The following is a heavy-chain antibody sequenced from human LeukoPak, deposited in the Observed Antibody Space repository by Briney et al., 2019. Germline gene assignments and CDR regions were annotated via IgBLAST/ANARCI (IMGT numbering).Heavy chain of an antibody. CDR1: GFTFSSYA. Sequence: SGGSLRLSCAASGFTFSSYAMHWVRQAPGKGLEYVSAISSNGGSTYYANSVKGRFTISRDNSKNTLYLQMGSLRAEDMAVYYCASSRVVVVPAAIGGYYYYYMDVWGKGTTVTISS. D-gene: IGHD2-2*01. CDR3: ASSRVVVVPAAIGGYYYYYMDV. CDR2: ISSNGGST. J-gene: IGHJ6*03. V-gene: IGHV3-64*01.